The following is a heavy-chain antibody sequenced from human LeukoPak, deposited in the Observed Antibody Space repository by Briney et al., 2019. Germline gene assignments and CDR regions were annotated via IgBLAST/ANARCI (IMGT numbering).Heavy chain of an antibody. CDR2: MNPNSGNT. D-gene: IGHD3-16*01. V-gene: IGHV1-8*01. CDR3: ARTKAPVWGSYRGYFDY. CDR1: GYTFTSYD. J-gene: IGHJ4*02. Sequence: GASVKVSCKASGYTFTSYDINWVRQATGQGLEWMGWMNPNSGNTDYAQKLQGRVTMTTGTSTSTAYMELRSLRSDDTAVYYCARTKAPVWGSYRGYFDYWGQGTLVTVSS.